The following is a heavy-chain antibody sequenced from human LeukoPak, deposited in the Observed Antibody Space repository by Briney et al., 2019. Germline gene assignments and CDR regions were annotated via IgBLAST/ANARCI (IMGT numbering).Heavy chain of an antibody. D-gene: IGHD6-13*01. CDR1: GFTFSSYE. J-gene: IGHJ5*01. V-gene: IGHV3-48*03. CDR2: ISSSGSTI. Sequence: GGSLRLSCAASGFTFSSYEMNWVRQAPGKGLEWVSYISSSGSTIYYADSVKGRFTIYRDNSKNTLYLQMNSLRDEDTAVYYCARDGGQQLVFATKLHKWFDSWGQGILVTVSS. CDR3: ARDGGQQLVFATKLHKWFDS.